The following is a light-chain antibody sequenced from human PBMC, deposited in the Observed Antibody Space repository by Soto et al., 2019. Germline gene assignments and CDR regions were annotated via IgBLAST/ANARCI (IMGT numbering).Light chain of an antibody. CDR1: SSNIGSNT. CDR3: AAWDDSLNGYV. Sequence: QSALTQPPSAYGTPGQWVTISCSGSSSNIGSNTVNWYQQLPGTAPKLLIYSNNQRPSGVPDRFSGSKSGTSASLAISGLQSEDEADYYCAAWDDSLNGYVFGTGTKVTVL. J-gene: IGLJ1*01. V-gene: IGLV1-44*01. CDR2: SNN.